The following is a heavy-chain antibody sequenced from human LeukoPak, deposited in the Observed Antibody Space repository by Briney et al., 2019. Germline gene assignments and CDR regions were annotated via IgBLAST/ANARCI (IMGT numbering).Heavy chain of an antibody. D-gene: IGHD6-6*01. CDR1: GYTFTGYY. J-gene: IGHJ6*03. CDR2: INPNSGGT. V-gene: IGHV1-2*06. Sequence: GASVKVSCKASGYTFTGYYMHWVRQAPGQGLEWMGRINPNSGGTNYAQKFQGRVTMTRDTSISTAYMELSRLRSDDTAVYYCVSGQLVDETPYYYYYMDVWGKGTTDTVSS. CDR3: VSGQLVDETPYYYYYMDV.